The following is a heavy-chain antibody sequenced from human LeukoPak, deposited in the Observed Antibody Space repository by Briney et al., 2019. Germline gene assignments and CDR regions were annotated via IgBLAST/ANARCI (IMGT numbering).Heavy chain of an antibody. CDR2: MNPNSCNT. D-gene: IGHD3-9*01. Sequence: ASVKVSCKASGYTFTNYDINWVRQATGQGLEWMGWMNPNSCNTGYAQKFQGRVTMTRNTSISTAYIELSNLRSEDTAVYYCARGEDLRYFDWLPLYYYYGMDVWGQGTTVTVSS. CDR3: ARGEDLRYFDWLPLYYYYGMDV. V-gene: IGHV1-8*01. CDR1: GYTFTNYD. J-gene: IGHJ6*02.